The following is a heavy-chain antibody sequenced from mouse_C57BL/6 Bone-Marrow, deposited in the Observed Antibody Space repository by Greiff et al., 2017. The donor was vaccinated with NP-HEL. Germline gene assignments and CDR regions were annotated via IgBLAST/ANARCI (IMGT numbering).Heavy chain of an antibody. J-gene: IGHJ2*01. Sequence: QVQLKESGPGLVQPSQSLSITCTVSGFSLTSYGVHWVRQSPGKGLEWLGVIWSGGSTDYNAAFISRLSISKDNYKSQVFFKMNSLQADDTAIYYCARGLGNYWGQGTTLTVSS. V-gene: IGHV2-2*01. CDR3: ARGLGNY. D-gene: IGHD3-3*01. CDR2: IWSGGST. CDR1: GFSLTSYG.